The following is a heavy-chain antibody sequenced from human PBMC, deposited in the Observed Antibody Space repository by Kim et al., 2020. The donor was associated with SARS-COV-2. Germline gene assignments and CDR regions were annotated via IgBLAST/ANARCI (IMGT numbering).Heavy chain of an antibody. V-gene: IGHV4-59*01. Sequence: SETLSLTCTVSGGSISSYYWSWIRQPPGKGLEWIGYIYYSGSTNYNPSLKSRVTISVDTSKNQFSLKLSSVTAADTAVYYCARAISNYERVGGNGAYYYYYMDVWGKGTTVTVSS. J-gene: IGHJ6*03. CDR1: GGSISSYY. CDR2: IYYSGST. CDR3: ARAISNYERVGGNGAYYYYYMDV. D-gene: IGHD4-4*01.